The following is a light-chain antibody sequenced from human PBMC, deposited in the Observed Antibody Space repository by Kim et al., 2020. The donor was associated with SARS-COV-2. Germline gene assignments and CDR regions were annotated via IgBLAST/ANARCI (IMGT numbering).Light chain of an antibody. Sequence: ASVGDRVTITCRASQGISNYLAWYQQKPGKVPKLLIYAASTLQSGVPSRFSGSGSGTDFTLTISSLQPEDVATYYCQKYNSALWTFGKGTKVDIK. CDR2: AAS. V-gene: IGKV1-27*01. CDR1: QGISNY. CDR3: QKYNSALWT. J-gene: IGKJ1*01.